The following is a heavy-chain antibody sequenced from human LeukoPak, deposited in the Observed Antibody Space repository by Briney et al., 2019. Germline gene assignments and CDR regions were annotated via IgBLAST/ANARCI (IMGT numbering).Heavy chain of an antibody. Sequence: GGSLRLSCSASGFTFSNYIMHWARQAPGKGLEYISAITSNGGTTYYADSVKGRFTISRDNAKNTLYLQMNSLRAEDTAVYYCAREFEATGFWALDYWGQGTLVTASS. J-gene: IGHJ4*02. CDR2: ITSNGGTT. V-gene: IGHV3-64*04. D-gene: IGHD3-16*01. CDR1: GFTFSNYI. CDR3: AREFEATGFWALDY.